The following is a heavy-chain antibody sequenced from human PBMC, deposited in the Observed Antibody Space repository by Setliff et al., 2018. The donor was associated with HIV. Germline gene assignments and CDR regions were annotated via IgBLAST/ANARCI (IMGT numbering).Heavy chain of an antibody. Sequence: GASVKVSCKASGYTFTTYGFSWVRQAPGQGLEWMGWINTYNGNINYSQKFQGRVTWTEDTSTDTAHMDLSSLTSDDTAVYFCAGIGGGVGPSSRVAFDYWGQGFLVTVSS. CDR1: GYTFTTYG. CDR3: AGIGGGVGPSSRVAFDY. CDR2: INTYNGNI. V-gene: IGHV1-18*01. J-gene: IGHJ4*02. D-gene: IGHD2-8*02.